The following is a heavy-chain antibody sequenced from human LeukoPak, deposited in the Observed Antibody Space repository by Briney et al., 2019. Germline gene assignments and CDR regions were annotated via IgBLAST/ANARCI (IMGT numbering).Heavy chain of an antibody. Sequence: PGGSLRLSCAASGFTFSSYDMSWVRQAPGKGLEWVSAISGSGGRTYYADSVKGRFTTSRDNSKNTLYLQMNSLRAEDTAVYYCAKDRSRADYWGQGTLVTVSS. CDR2: ISGSGGRT. CDR1: GFTFSSYD. CDR3: AKDRSRADY. D-gene: IGHD1-26*01. J-gene: IGHJ4*02. V-gene: IGHV3-23*01.